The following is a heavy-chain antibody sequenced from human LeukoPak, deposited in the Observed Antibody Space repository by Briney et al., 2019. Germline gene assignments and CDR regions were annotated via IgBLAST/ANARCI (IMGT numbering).Heavy chain of an antibody. Sequence: SDTLSLTCTVSGGSISRYYWSWLRQPAGKGLEGSGRIYTGGTSYNPPLKSRVTMSVDTSKNQFSLKLSSVTAADTAVYYCARSPGALSYYWGQGTLLTLSS. CDR1: GGSISRYY. J-gene: IGHJ4*02. V-gene: IGHV4-4*07. CDR2: IYTGGT. CDR3: ARSPGALSYY.